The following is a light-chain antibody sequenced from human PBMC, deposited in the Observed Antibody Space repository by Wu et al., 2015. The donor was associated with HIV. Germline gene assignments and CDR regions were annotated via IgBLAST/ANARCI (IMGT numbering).Light chain of an antibody. CDR2: DTS. CDR1: QSVSRF. J-gene: IGKJ2*03. Sequence: EIVLTQSPATLSLSPGERATLSCRASQSVSRFLAWYQHKPGQAPRVVIYDTSNRAAGSPRRFSGSGSGTDFTLTISSLEPEDFAVYYCQQRSSWPPYSFGQGTKLEIK. CDR3: QQRSSWPPYS. V-gene: IGKV3-11*01.